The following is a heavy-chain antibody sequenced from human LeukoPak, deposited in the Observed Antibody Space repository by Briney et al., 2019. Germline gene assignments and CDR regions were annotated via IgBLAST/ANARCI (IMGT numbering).Heavy chain of an antibody. CDR3: ASLKGPTDYGDYVGGMDV. V-gene: IGHV1-69*04. CDR1: GGTFSSYA. D-gene: IGHD4-17*01. J-gene: IGHJ6*02. Sequence: SVKVSCKASGGTFSSYAISWARQAPGQGLEWMGRIIPILGIANYAQKFQGRVTITADKSTSTAYMELSSLRSEDTAVYYCASLKGPTDYGDYVGGMDVWGQGTTVTVSS. CDR2: IIPILGIA.